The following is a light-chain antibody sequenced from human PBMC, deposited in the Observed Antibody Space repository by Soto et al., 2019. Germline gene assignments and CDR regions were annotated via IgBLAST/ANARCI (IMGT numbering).Light chain of an antibody. CDR2: ETS. J-gene: IGKJ1*01. Sequence: DIQMSQSPSTLSASVGDRVTITCPASRSLTRWLAWYQQKPGRAPKLLIYETSILQSGVPSRFSGSGSGTDFTLTISGVQPDDIATYYCQQYITFWTFGQGTRVEVK. CDR1: RSLTRW. CDR3: QQYITFWT. V-gene: IGKV1-5*03.